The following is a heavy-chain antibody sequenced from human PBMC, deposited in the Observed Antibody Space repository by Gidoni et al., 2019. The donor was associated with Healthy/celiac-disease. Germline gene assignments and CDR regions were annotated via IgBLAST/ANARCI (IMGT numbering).Heavy chain of an antibody. Sequence: EVQLVESGGGLVQPGRSLRLSCTASGFTFGDYAMSWFRQAPGKGLEWVGFIRSKAYGGTTEYAASVKGRFTISRDDSKSIAYLQMNSLKTEDTAVYYCTRDRPQNRRKPYYYYMDVWGKGTTVTVSS. V-gene: IGHV3-49*03. CDR3: TRDRPQNRRKPYYYYMDV. CDR2: IRSKAYGGTT. CDR1: GFTFGDYA. J-gene: IGHJ6*03.